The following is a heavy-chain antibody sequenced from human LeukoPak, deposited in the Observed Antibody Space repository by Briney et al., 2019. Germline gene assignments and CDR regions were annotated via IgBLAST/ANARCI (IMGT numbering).Heavy chain of an antibody. CDR1: GVSLNKYY. Sequence: SETLSLTCSVSGVSLNKYYWTWIRQPPGKGLEWIGYIHYSGITNSNPSLKSRVTISLDTSRNQFSLRLTSVTAADTAVYYCARTTPATGWFLYYWGQGTLVTVSS. D-gene: IGHD6-19*01. CDR2: IHYSGIT. J-gene: IGHJ4*02. V-gene: IGHV4-59*01. CDR3: ARTTPATGWFLYY.